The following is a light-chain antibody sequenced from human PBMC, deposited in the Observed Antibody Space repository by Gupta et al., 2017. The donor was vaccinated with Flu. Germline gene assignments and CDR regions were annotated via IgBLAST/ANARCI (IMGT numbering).Light chain of an antibody. V-gene: IGLV2-14*03. CDR3: NSRTTGTNMHV. Sequence: INSSGASTDVGGCEYFSWYQQRPGKVPQLMIYYVSSRGSGVSNGFSGSKYGTTAALTIACLQAEDEADYYCNSRTTGTNMHVFGTGTKVTVL. CDR2: YVS. J-gene: IGLJ1*01. CDR1: STDVGGCEY.